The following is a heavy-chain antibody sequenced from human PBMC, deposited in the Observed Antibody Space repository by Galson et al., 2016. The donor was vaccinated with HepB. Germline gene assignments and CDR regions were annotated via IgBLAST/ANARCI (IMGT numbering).Heavy chain of an antibody. CDR2: IKQDGSEK. CDR1: GFSFSRYW. Sequence: SLRLSCAASGFSFSRYWMSWVRQAPGKGLEWVANIKQDGSEKYYVDSVKGRFTISRDNAKNSLSLQMNSLRAEDTAVYYCARELGSWSQGKWVTVSS. J-gene: IGHJ5*02. V-gene: IGHV3-7*03. CDR3: ARELGS. D-gene: IGHD3-16*01.